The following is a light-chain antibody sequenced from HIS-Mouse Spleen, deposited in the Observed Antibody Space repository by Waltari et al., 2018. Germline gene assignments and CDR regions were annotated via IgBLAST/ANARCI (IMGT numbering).Light chain of an antibody. J-gene: IGLJ2*01. CDR2: SDS. Sequence: SYVLTQPPSVSVAPGKTARITCGGNNIGSKSVHWYQQKPGQAPVLVVYSDSDRPSGIPERLSGSNSGNTATLSISMVEAGDEADYYCQVWDRSSAHVVFGGGTKLTVL. V-gene: IGLV3-21*04. CDR1: NIGSKS. CDR3: QVWDRSSAHVV.